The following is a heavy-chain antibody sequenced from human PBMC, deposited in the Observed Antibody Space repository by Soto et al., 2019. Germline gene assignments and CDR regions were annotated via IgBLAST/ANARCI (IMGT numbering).Heavy chain of an antibody. CDR1: GGSVSNNNYY. CDR2: IYYSGST. CDR3: ASPKIAFYNWFDP. J-gene: IGHJ5*02. V-gene: IGHV4-61*01. Sequence: SETLSLTCTVSGGSVSNNNYYWNWIRQPPGKGLEWIGYIYYSGSTNYNPSLKSRITISVDTSKNQFSLKLSSVTAADTAVYYCASPKIAFYNWFDPWGQGTLVTVSS. D-gene: IGHD3-3*02.